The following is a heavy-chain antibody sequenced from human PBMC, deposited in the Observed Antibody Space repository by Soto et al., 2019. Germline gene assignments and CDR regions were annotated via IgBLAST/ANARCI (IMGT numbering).Heavy chain of an antibody. J-gene: IGHJ3*01. CDR3: AKDRAGRHHYDPFDF. Sequence: GSLRLSCAASGFIFNTYTMTWVRQAPGKGLEWVSSVSGSGGNTAYTDSVKGRFTVSRDNSKNTVYLQMNSLRAEDTAVYYCAKDRAGRHHYDPFDFWGQGTVVTVSS. CDR2: VSGSGGNT. D-gene: IGHD1-26*01. CDR1: GFIFNTYT. V-gene: IGHV3-23*01.